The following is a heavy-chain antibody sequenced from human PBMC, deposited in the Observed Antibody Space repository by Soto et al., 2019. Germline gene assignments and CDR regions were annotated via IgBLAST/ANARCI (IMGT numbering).Heavy chain of an antibody. CDR3: ARDRRYSYGLKKLPYYYYGMDV. J-gene: IGHJ6*02. D-gene: IGHD5-18*01. V-gene: IGHV4-59*01. CDR1: GGSISSYY. Sequence: PSETLSLTCTVSGGSISSYYWSWIRQPPGKGLEWIGYIYYSGSTNYNPSLKSRVTISVDTSKNQFSLKLSSVTAADTAVYYCARDRRYSYGLKKLPYYYYGMDVWGQGTTVTVSS. CDR2: IYYSGST.